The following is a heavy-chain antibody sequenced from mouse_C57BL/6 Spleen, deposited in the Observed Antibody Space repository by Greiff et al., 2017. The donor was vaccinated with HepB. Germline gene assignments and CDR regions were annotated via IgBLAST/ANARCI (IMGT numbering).Heavy chain of an antibody. Sequence: EVQLQQSGAELVKPGASVKLSCTASGFNIKDYYMHWVKQRTEQGLEWIGRIDPEDGETKYAPKFQGKATITADTSSNTAYLHLSSLTSEDTAVYYCASYGNYGGYFDIWGTGTTVTVSS. CDR3: ASYGNYGGYFDI. CDR1: GFNIKDYY. CDR2: IDPEDGET. D-gene: IGHD2-1*01. J-gene: IGHJ1*03. V-gene: IGHV14-2*01.